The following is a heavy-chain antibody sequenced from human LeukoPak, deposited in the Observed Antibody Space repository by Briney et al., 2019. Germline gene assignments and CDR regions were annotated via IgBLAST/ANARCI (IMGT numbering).Heavy chain of an antibody. D-gene: IGHD3-10*01. CDR3: ARLPNSGADLTWFDP. V-gene: IGHV5-51*01. Sequence: GESLKISCKTSGYRFMYHYIAWVRQTPGKGLEWMGIIYPGDSDTRYSPSFEGQAIISADRSITTAYLQLTSLKASDSGMYYCARLPNSGADLTWFDPWGQGTLVTVSS. CDR2: IYPGDSDT. CDR1: GYRFMYHY. J-gene: IGHJ5*02.